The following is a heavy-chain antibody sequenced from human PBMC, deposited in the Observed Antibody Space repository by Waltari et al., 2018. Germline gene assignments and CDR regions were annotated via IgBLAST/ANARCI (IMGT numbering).Heavy chain of an antibody. CDR1: GFTFDDYA. V-gene: IGHV3-9*01. Sequence: EVQLVESGGGLVQPGRSLRLSCAASGFTFDDYAMHWVRHAPGKGLEWVSGISWNSGSISYADSVKCRLNSDRENAKNSLYLQMNSLRAEDTALYYCAKGPRDSSSSGYYYYYMDVWGKGTTVTVSS. CDR3: AKGPRDSSSSGYYYYYMDV. J-gene: IGHJ6*03. CDR2: ISWNSGSI. D-gene: IGHD6-6*01.